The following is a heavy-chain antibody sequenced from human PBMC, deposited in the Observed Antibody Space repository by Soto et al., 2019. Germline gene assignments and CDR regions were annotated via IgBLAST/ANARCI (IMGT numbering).Heavy chain of an antibody. V-gene: IGHV1-8*01. CDR1: GYTFTSYD. J-gene: IGHJ5*02. CDR2: MNPNSGNT. CDR3: ARGEGELLHNWFDP. Sequence: ASVKVSCKASGYTFTSYDINWVRQATGQGLEWMGWMNPNSGNTGYAQKFQGRVTMTRNTSISTAYMELSSLRSEDTAVYYCARGEGELLHNWFDPWGQGTLVTVSS. D-gene: IGHD3-10*01.